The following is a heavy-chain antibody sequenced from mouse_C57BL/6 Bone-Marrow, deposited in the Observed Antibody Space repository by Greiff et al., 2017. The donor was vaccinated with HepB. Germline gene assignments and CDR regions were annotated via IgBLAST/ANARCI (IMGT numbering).Heavy chain of an antibody. D-gene: IGHD1-1*01. CDR2: FYPGSGSI. V-gene: IGHV1-62-2*01. J-gene: IGHJ3*01. Sequence: QVHVKQSGAELVKPGASVKLSCKASGYTFTEYTIHWVKQRSGQGLEWIGWFYPGSGSIKYNEKFKDKATLTADKSSSTVYMELSRLTSEDSAVYFCARHAHYYGSSYVAWFAYWGQGTLVTVSA. CDR3: ARHAHYYGSSYVAWFAY. CDR1: GYTFTEYT.